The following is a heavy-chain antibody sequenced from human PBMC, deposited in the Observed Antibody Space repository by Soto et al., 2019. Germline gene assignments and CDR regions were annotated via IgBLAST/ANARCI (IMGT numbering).Heavy chain of an antibody. V-gene: IGHV3-33*01. CDR2: IWYDGSNK. CDR1: GFTFSSYG. D-gene: IGHD4-17*01. Sequence: GGSLRLSCAASGFTFSSYGMHWVRQAPGKGLEWVAVIWYDGSNKYYADSVKGRFTISRDNSKNTLYLQMNSLRAEDTAVYYCARVGYGDHMKAFDYWGQGTLVTVSS. J-gene: IGHJ4*02. CDR3: ARVGYGDHMKAFDY.